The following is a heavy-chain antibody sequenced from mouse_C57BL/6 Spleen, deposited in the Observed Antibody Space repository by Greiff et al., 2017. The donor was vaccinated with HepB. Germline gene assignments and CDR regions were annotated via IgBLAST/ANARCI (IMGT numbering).Heavy chain of an antibody. CDR3: YCGMDY. Sequence: EVQLQQSGPELVKPGASVKISCKASGYTFTDYYMNWVKQSHGKSLEWIGDINPNNGGTSYNQKFKGKATLTVDKSSSTAYMELRSLTSEDSAVYYCYCGMDYWGQGTSVTVSS. CDR2: INPNNGGT. V-gene: IGHV1-26*01. J-gene: IGHJ4*01. CDR1: GYTFTDYY.